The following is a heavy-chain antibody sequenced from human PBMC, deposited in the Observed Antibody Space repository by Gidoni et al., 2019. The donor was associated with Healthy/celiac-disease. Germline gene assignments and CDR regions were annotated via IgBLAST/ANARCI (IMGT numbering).Heavy chain of an antibody. J-gene: IGHJ6*02. Sequence: QVQLVQSGAEVKKPGSWVKVSCKASGGTFSSYAISWGRRAPEQGLEWMGGIIPIFGTANYARKCQGRVTITSDESTSTAYMELSSLRSEDTAVYYCARAPFHYYDSSCPSRTYYGMDVWGQGTTVTVSS. D-gene: IGHD3-22*01. V-gene: IGHV1-69*01. CDR1: GGTFSSYA. CDR2: IIPIFGTA. CDR3: ARAPFHYYDSSCPSRTYYGMDV.